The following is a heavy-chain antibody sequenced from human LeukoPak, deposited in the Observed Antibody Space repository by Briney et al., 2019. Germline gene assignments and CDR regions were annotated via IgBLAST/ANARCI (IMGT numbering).Heavy chain of an antibody. V-gene: IGHV3-7*03. D-gene: IGHD3-10*01. CDR2: IQQHGSET. CDR1: GFSFSNYW. CDR3: AKDNYYASGSYYGAFDI. J-gene: IGHJ3*02. Sequence: GGSLRLSCEASGFSFSNYWMSWVRQAPGKGLEWVANIQQHGSETYYVDSVKGRFTISRDNAKNSLYLQMNSLRAEDTALYYCAKDNYYASGSYYGAFDIWGQGTMVTVSS.